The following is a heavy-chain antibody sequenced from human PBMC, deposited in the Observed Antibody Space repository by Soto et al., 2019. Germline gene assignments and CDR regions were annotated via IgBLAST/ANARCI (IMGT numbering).Heavy chain of an antibody. CDR1: GFTCSNYG. D-gene: IGHD3-10*01. Sequence: QLVESGGGVVQPGRSLRLSCAASGFTCSNYGMHWVRQAPGKGLEWVAIIWYDGSNKYYADSVKGRFTISRDNSKNTVYLQMNSLRAEDTAMYFCAAGEPLNYRGQGTLVTVSS. CDR3: AAGEPLNY. V-gene: IGHV3-33*01. J-gene: IGHJ4*02. CDR2: IWYDGSNK.